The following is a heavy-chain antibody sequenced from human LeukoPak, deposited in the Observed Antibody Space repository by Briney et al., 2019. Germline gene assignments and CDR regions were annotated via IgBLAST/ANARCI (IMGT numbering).Heavy chain of an antibody. V-gene: IGHV3-11*01. J-gene: IGHJ4*02. CDR3: ARDPGSGYEEHFDY. Sequence: PGGSLRLSCAASGFIFSKYYMSWIGQAPGKRLEWVSYISSSGSSIYYADSVKGRFTISRDNAKDSLYLQMNSLRAEDTAVYYCARDPGSGYEEHFDYWGQGTLVTVSS. D-gene: IGHD5-12*01. CDR1: GFIFSKYY. CDR2: ISSSGSSI.